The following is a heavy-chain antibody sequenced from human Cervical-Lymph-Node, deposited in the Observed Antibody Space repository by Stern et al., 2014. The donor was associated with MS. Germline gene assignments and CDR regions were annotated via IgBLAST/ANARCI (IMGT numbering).Heavy chain of an antibody. V-gene: IGHV4-61*01. Sequence: QVQLQESGPGLVKPSETLSLTCTVSGGSVSSGSYYWSWIRQPPGTGLEWIGSIFYSGSTNYNPSLKSRVTISVHTSKNQFSLNLSSVTAADTAVYYCARRDYSLTYYFDYWGQGSLVTVSS. CDR2: IFYSGST. J-gene: IGHJ4*02. CDR3: ARRDYSLTYYFDY. D-gene: IGHD4-11*01. CDR1: GGSVSSGSYY.